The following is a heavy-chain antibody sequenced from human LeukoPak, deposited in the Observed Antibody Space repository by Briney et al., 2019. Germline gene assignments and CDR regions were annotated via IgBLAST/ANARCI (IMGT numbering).Heavy chain of an antibody. CDR2: IKKDGSDK. D-gene: IGHD5-18*01. J-gene: IGHJ4*02. CDR1: GGSFSGDY. V-gene: IGHV3-7*01. CDR3: ARDLSGVTGYTYGRGIDY. Sequence: LSLTWAVYGGSFSGDYWSWVRQAPGKGLEWVANIKKDGSDKYYVDSVKGRFTISRDNAKTSLYLQMNSLRAEDTAVYYCARDLSGVTGYTYGRGIDYWGQGTLVTVSS.